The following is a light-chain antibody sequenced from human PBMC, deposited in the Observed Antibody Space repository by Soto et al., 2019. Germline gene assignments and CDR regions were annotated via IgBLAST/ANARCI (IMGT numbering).Light chain of an antibody. J-gene: IGKJ2*01. V-gene: IGKV3-11*01. CDR3: QQRYNWPNT. Sequence: EIVLTQSPATLSLSPGERATLSCRTSQSVGTYLAWYQHNPGQAPTLLLYDASNRATGIPPRFSGSGSGTDFTLTISSPEPEDFAVYYCQQRYNWPNTFGQGTKLEIK. CDR1: QSVGTY. CDR2: DAS.